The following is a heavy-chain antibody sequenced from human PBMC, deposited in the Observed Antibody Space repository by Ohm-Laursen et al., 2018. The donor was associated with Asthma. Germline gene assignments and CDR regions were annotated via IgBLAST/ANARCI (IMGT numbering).Heavy chain of an antibody. V-gene: IGHV1-3*01. Sequence: GASVKVSCKVSGYTFTSYAMHWVRQAPGQRLEWMGWINAGNGNTKYSQKFQGRVTITRDTSASTAYMELSSLRSEDTAVYYCARGVRVQWLVVWFDPWGQGTLVTVSS. CDR1: GYTFTSYA. J-gene: IGHJ5*02. D-gene: IGHD6-19*01. CDR3: ARGVRVQWLVVWFDP. CDR2: INAGNGNT.